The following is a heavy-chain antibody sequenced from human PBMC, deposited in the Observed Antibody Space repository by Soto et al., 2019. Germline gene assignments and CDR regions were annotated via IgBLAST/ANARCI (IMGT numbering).Heavy chain of an antibody. CDR2: ISYDGSNK. CDR3: ARSGFVWSSSTDAAFDY. CDR1: GFTFSSYA. V-gene: IGHV3-30-3*01. D-gene: IGHD6-6*01. J-gene: IGHJ4*02. Sequence: QVQLVESGGGVVQPGRSLRLSCAASGFTFSSYAMHWVRQAPGKGLEWVAVISYDGSNKYYADSVKGRFTISRDNSKNTLYLQMNSLRAEDTAVYYCARSGFVWSSSTDAAFDYWGQGTLVTVSS.